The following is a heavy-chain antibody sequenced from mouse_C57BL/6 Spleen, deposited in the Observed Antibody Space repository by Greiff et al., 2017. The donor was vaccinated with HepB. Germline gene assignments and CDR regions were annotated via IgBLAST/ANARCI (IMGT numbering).Heavy chain of an antibody. D-gene: IGHD1-1*01. J-gene: IGHJ4*01. Sequence: QVQLQQPGTELVKPGASVKLSCKASGYTFTSYWMHWVKQRPGQGLEWIGNINPSNGGTNYNEKFKSKATLTVDKSSSTAYMQLSRLTSEDSAVYCCARLYGSFYAMDYWGQGTSVTVSS. CDR1: GYTFTSYW. CDR3: ARLYGSFYAMDY. V-gene: IGHV1-53*01. CDR2: INPSNGGT.